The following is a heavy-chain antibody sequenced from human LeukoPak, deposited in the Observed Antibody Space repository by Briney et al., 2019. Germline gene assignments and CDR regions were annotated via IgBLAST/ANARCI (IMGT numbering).Heavy chain of an antibody. CDR1: GGTFSSYA. CDR2: IIPIFGTA. J-gene: IGHJ3*02. CDR3: ARGRIAARHDAFDI. D-gene: IGHD6-6*01. Sequence: ASVKVSCKASGGTFSSYAISWVRQAPGQGLEWMGGIIPIFGTANYAQKFQGRVTITTDESTSTAYMELSSLRSEDTAVYYCARGRIAARHDAFDIWGQGTMVTVSS. V-gene: IGHV1-69*05.